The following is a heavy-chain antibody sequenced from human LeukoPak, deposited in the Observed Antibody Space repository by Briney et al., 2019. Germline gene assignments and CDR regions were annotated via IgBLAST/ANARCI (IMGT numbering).Heavy chain of an antibody. CDR1: GGSFSGYY. V-gene: IGHV4-34*01. Sequence: SETLSLTCAVYGGSFSGYYWSWIRQPPGKGLEWIGEINHSGSTNYNPSLKSRVTISVDTSKNQFSLKLSPVTAADTAVYYCAGGYCSSTSCHRYFDYWGQGTLVTVSS. D-gene: IGHD2-2*01. CDR3: AGGYCSSTSCHRYFDY. J-gene: IGHJ4*02. CDR2: INHSGST.